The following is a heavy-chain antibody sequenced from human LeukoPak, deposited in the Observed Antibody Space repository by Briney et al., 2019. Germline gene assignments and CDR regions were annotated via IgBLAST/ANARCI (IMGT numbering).Heavy chain of an antibody. CDR1: GFTVSNNY. V-gene: IGHV3-7*01. CDR2: IKQDGTEK. Sequence: GGSLRLSCAASGFTVSNNYMSWVRQPPGKGLEWVANIKQDGTEKYYVDSVKGRFTISRDNAKNSLYLQMNTLRVEDTAIYYCVRVALRYYGSESYYFFEHWGQGTPVTASS. D-gene: IGHD3-10*01. J-gene: IGHJ4*02. CDR3: VRVALRYYGSESYYFFEH.